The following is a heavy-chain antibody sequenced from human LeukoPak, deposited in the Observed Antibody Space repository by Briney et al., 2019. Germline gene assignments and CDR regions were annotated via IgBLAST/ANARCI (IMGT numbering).Heavy chain of an antibody. J-gene: IGHJ4*02. CDR2: IYYSGTT. Sequence: PSQTLSLTCSVSAGSISSGAYYSSWIRQHPGKGLEWIGYIYYSGTTYYNPSPKSRVTISADTPKNHFSLKLNSVTAADTAVYYCARDYGDYGIDYWGQGTLVTVSS. CDR3: ARDYGDYGIDY. V-gene: IGHV4-31*03. D-gene: IGHD4-17*01. CDR1: AGSISSGAYY.